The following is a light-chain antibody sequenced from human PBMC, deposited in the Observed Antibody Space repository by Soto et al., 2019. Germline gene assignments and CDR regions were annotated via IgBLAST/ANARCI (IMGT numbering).Light chain of an antibody. Sequence: IQLTQSPSSLSASVGARVTITCRASQGISSYLAWYQQKPGQAPKLLVYAASTLESGVPSRFSGSGSGTDFTLTISSLQPEDFATYYCQQLNSYPPFTFGPGTKVDIK. CDR3: QQLNSYPPFT. V-gene: IGKV1-9*01. CDR1: QGISSY. J-gene: IGKJ3*01. CDR2: AAS.